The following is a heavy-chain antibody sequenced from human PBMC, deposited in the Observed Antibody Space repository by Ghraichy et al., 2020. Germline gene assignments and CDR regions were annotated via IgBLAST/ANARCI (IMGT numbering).Heavy chain of an antibody. CDR2: ISSSGTTI. CDR1: GFTFSSYE. Sequence: GGSLRLSCAASGFTFSSYEMNWVRQAPGKGLEWVSYISSSGTTIYYADSVKGRFTISRDNAKNSLYLQMSSLRAEDTAIYYCAREGVGNYYYYNGMDVWGQGTMVTVSS. CDR3: AREGVGNYYYYNGMDV. V-gene: IGHV3-48*03. D-gene: IGHD7-27*01. J-gene: IGHJ6*02.